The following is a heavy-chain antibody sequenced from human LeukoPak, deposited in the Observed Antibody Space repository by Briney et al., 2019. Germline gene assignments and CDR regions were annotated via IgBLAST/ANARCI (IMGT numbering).Heavy chain of an antibody. CDR2: INHSGST. J-gene: IGHJ6*04. CDR1: CGFFSGYY. D-gene: IGHD6-13*01. CDR3: AREIAAAGASYYYHYGMDV. V-gene: IGHV4-34*01. Sequence: SQTLSLTCAVDCGFFSGYYWSSIRQPPGKGLEWIGEINHSGSTNYNPSLKSRVTISVDTSKNQFSLKLSSVTAADTAVDYCAREIAAAGASYYYHYGMDVWGKGTTVTVSS.